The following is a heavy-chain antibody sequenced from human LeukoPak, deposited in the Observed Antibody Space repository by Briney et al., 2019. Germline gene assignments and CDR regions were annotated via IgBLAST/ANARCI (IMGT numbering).Heavy chain of an antibody. D-gene: IGHD3-9*01. CDR2: INHDGQRI. CDR3: ARDYDWAFDF. Sequence: GGSLRLSCAASGFIFGDYVMSWVRQAPGKGLEWISYINHDGQRIYYAESVRGRFTISRDNGKNSLYLQVNSLRDEDAALYYCARDYDWAFDFWGQGTPVTVSS. J-gene: IGHJ4*02. CDR1: GFIFGDYV. V-gene: IGHV3-48*02.